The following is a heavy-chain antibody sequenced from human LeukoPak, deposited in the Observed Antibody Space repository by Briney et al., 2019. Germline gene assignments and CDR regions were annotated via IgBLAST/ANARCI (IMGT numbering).Heavy chain of an antibody. Sequence: SETLSLTCTVSGGSISNYYWSWIRQPPGKGLEWIGYIYYSGTTNYNPSLKSRVTISVDTSKNQFSLKLNSVTAADTAVYYCARGVYIAAAQYGYWGQGTLVIVSS. CDR3: ARGVYIAAAQYGY. CDR1: GGSISNYY. D-gene: IGHD6-13*01. V-gene: IGHV4-59*01. J-gene: IGHJ4*02. CDR2: IYYSGTT.